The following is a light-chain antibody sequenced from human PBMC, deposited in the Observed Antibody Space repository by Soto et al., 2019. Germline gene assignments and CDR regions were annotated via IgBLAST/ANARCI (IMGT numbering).Light chain of an antibody. CDR2: WAS. CDR3: QQYYSTPFT. J-gene: IGKJ3*01. V-gene: IGKV4-1*01. CDR1: QSVFYNSNNRHY. Sequence: DIVMTQSPDSLAVSLGERATINCKSSQSVFYNSNNRHYLAWYQQKPAQPPKLLFYWASTRESGVPDRLSGSGSGTDFTLTISSLQAEDVAVYYCQQYYSTPFTFGPGTKVDIK.